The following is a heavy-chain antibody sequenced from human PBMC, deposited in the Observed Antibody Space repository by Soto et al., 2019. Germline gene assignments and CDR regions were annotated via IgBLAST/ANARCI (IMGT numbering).Heavy chain of an antibody. Sequence: EVQLVESGGGLVQPGGSLRLSCAASGFTFSRYAMHWVRQAPGKGLEYVSPISSNGGSTYYANSVKGRFTISRDNSTNTLYLQMGRLRPEDPAVYYCARGGCGYEFDYWGQATLVTVSS. D-gene: IGHD5-12*01. CDR1: GFTFSRYA. CDR3: ARGGCGYEFDY. CDR2: ISSNGGST. V-gene: IGHV3-64*01. J-gene: IGHJ4*02.